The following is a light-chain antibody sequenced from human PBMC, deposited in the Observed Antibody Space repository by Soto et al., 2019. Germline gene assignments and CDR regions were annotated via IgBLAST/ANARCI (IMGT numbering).Light chain of an antibody. Sequence: DLQMTQSPSSLSASVGDRVTITCQASQDISNYLNWYQQKPGKAPKLLIYDASNLETGVPSRFSGSISGTDFTFTISNLQPEDIATYYCQQYDNLPAITFGQGTRLEIK. CDR2: DAS. CDR1: QDISNY. J-gene: IGKJ5*01. V-gene: IGKV1-33*01. CDR3: QQYDNLPAIT.